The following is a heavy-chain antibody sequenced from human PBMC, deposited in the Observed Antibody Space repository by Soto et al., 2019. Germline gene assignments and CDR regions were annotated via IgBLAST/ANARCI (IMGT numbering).Heavy chain of an antibody. J-gene: IGHJ5*02. CDR1: GYSFTSYW. CDR3: ARHHSSSRNNWFDP. Sequence: PGESLKISCKGSGYSFTSYWIGWARQMPGKGLEWMGRIDPSDSYTNYSPSFQGLVTISADKSISTAYLQWSSLKASDTAMYYCARHHSSSRNNWFDPWGQGTLVTVSS. D-gene: IGHD6-13*01. CDR2: IDPSDSYT. V-gene: IGHV5-10-1*01.